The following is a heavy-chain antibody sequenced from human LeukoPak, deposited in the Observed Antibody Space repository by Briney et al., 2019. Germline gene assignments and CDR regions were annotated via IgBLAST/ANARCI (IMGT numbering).Heavy chain of an antibody. V-gene: IGHV3-7*03. CDR2: IKQDGSEK. D-gene: IGHD6-19*01. CDR3: ARSVWYQGSYFDF. CDR1: GFTFSSYW. J-gene: IGHJ4*02. Sequence: GGSLRLSCAASGFTFSSYWMSWVRQAPGKGLEWVANIKQDGSEKYYVDSVKGRFTISRDNAKNSLYLQMNSLRAEDTALYYCARSVWYQGSYFDFWGQGTLVTVSS.